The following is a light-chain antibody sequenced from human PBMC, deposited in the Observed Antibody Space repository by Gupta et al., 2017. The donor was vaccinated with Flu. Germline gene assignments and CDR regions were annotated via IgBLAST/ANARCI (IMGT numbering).Light chain of an antibody. CDR1: QDIRSS. CDR3: QKDDDAPWT. V-gene: IGKV1-27*01. CDR2: GAS. J-gene: IGKJ1*01. Sequence: IQMTQSPSSLSAAVGDRVTITCRASQDIRSSLAWYQQKPGKAPKVLIYGASTLHFGVPSRFSGSGSGTHFTLTISSLQPDDVATYYCQKDDDAPWTFGQGTKVEVK.